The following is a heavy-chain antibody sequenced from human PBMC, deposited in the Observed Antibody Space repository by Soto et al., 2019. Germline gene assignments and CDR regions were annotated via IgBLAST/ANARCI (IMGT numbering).Heavy chain of an antibody. CDR3: ARPYSSGWYGDLDY. V-gene: IGHV3-30-3*01. Sequence: AGGSLRLSCTASGFTFSSYAMHWVRQAPGKGPEWVAVISYDGSNKYYADSVKGRFTISRDNSKNTMYLQMNSLRVEDTAVYYCARPYSSGWYGDLDYWGQGTLVTVSS. J-gene: IGHJ4*02. CDR1: GFTFSSYA. D-gene: IGHD6-19*01. CDR2: ISYDGSNK.